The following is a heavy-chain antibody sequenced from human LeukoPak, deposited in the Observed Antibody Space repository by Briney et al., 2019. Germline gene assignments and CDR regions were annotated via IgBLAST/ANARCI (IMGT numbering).Heavy chain of an antibody. V-gene: IGHV3-23*01. Sequence: PGGSLRLSCAASGFTFSSYAISWVRQAPGKGLEWVSAISGSGGSTYYADSVKGRFTISRDNSKNTLYLQMNSLRAEDTAVYYCARDSYWLGGTIGAFDIWGQGTMVTVSS. J-gene: IGHJ3*02. CDR3: ARDSYWLGGTIGAFDI. CDR1: GFTFSSYA. CDR2: ISGSGGST. D-gene: IGHD3-10*01.